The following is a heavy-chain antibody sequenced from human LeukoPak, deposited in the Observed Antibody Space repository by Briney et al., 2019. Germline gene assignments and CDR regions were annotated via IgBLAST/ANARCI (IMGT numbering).Heavy chain of an antibody. D-gene: IGHD6-19*01. CDR1: GGSISSSSYY. J-gene: IGHJ6*03. V-gene: IGHV4-39*01. CDR2: IYYSGST. Sequence: PSETLSLTCTVSGGSISSSSYYWGWIRQPPGKGLEWIGNIYYSGSTDYNPSLKSRVTISVDTSKNQFSLKLSSVTAADTAVYYCARAGTYYYYYMDVWGKGTMVTISS. CDR3: ARAGTYYYYYMDV.